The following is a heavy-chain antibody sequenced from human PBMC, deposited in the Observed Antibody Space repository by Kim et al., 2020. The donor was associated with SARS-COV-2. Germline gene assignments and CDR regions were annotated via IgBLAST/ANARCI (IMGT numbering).Heavy chain of an antibody. D-gene: IGHD7-27*01. Sequence: YRGSVKSQITITPDTSKNQFSLRLNSVTPEDAAVYYCARESGLSGNGLDVWGQGTTVTVSS. J-gene: IGHJ6*02. V-gene: IGHV6-1*01. CDR3: ARESGLSGNGLDV.